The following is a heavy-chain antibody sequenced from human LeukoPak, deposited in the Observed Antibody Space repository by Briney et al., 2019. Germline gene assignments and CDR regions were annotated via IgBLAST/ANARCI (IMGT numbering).Heavy chain of an antibody. Sequence: GASVKVSCEASGYTFTSYDINWVRQATGQGLEWRGWMNPNSGNTGYAQKFQGRVTITRNTSISTAYMELSSLRSEDTAVYYCARAVVVAATGGDWFDPWGQGTLVTVSS. D-gene: IGHD2-15*01. J-gene: IGHJ5*02. CDR1: GYTFTSYD. CDR2: MNPNSGNT. V-gene: IGHV1-8*03. CDR3: ARAVVVAATGGDWFDP.